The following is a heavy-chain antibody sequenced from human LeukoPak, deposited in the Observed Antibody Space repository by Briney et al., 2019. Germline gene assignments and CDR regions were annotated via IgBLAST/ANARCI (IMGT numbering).Heavy chain of an antibody. V-gene: IGHV4-59*11. CDR3: ARADGAEFWSGYCTGYYYYYMDV. CDR2: IFYSGTT. Sequence: PSETLSLTWTVAGGFISSHYWSWIRQPPGKGLEWVGYIFYSGTTNYNPSLKSRVTISVDTSKNQFSLKLSSVTAADTAVYARARADGAEFWSGYCTGYYYYYMDVWGKGTTVTVSS. J-gene: IGHJ6*03. D-gene: IGHD3-3*01. CDR1: GGFISSHY.